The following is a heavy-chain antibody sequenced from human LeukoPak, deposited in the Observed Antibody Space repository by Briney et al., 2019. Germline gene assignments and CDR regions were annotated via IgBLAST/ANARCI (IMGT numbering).Heavy chain of an antibody. CDR3: ARDSTVSDFDY. D-gene: IGHD4-17*01. CDR2: IWYDGSNK. J-gene: IGHJ4*02. CDR1: GFTFSSYG. Sequence: GGSLRLSCAASGFTFSSYGMHWVRQAPGKGLEWVAVIWYDGSNKYYADSVKGRFTISRDNSKNTLYLQMNSLRADDTAVYYCARDSTVSDFDYWGQGTLVTVSS. V-gene: IGHV3-33*01.